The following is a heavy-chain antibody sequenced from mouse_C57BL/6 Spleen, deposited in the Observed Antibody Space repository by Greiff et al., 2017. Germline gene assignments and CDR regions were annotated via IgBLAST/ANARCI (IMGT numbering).Heavy chain of an antibody. V-gene: IGHV14-2*01. CDR3: ALYYYGSSLAWFAY. CDR2: IDPEDGET. CDR1: GFNIKDYY. D-gene: IGHD1-1*01. J-gene: IGHJ3*01. Sequence: EVQLQQSGAELVKPGASVKLSCTASGFNIKDYYMHWVKQRTEQGLEWIGRIDPEDGETKYAPKFQGTATITADTSSNTAYLQLSSLTSEDTAVYYCALYYYGSSLAWFAYWGQGTLVTVSA.